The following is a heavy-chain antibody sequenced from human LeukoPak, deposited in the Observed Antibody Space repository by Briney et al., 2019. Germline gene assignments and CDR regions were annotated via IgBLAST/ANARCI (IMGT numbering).Heavy chain of an antibody. CDR3: GRVALDTAMIHY. J-gene: IGHJ4*02. D-gene: IGHD5-18*01. Sequence: GGSLRLSCTVSGFSVSTYAMNWVRQAPGKGLEWVSGISVSGDSTYYADSVKGRFTISRDNSRNTLYLQMNSLRVEDTAVYYCGRVALDTAMIHYWGQGTLVTVPS. V-gene: IGHV3-23*01. CDR2: ISVSGDST. CDR1: GFSVSTYA.